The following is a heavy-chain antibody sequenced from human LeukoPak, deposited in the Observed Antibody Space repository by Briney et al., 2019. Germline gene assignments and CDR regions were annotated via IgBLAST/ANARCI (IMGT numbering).Heavy chain of an antibody. CDR3: ATYSSLNRREFQY. D-gene: IGHD3-22*01. CDR1: GFTFSSYA. J-gene: IGHJ1*01. Sequence: GGSLRLSCAASGFTFSSYAMSWVRLAPGKGLEWVSAISGSGGSTYYADSVKGRFTISRDNAKNSLYLQMNSLRAEDTAVYYCATYSSLNRREFQYWGQGTLLTVSS. V-gene: IGHV3-23*01. CDR2: ISGSGGST.